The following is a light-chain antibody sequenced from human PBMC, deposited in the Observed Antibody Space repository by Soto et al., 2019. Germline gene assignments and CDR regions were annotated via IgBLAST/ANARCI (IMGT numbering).Light chain of an antibody. CDR2: GAS. Sequence: EAELTQSPGTLSLSPGERATLSCRASQSVSSNLAWYQQKPGQAPRLLIYGASTRATGIPARFSGSGSGTEFTLTISSLEAEDFAVYYCQQRSNWPPITFGQGTRLEIK. CDR1: QSVSSN. V-gene: IGKV3-11*01. CDR3: QQRSNWPPIT. J-gene: IGKJ5*01.